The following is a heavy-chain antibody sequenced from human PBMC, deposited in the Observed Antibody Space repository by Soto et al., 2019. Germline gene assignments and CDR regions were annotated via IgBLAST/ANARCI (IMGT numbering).Heavy chain of an antibody. CDR3: ARYYGDNGAAFDI. J-gene: IGHJ3*02. V-gene: IGHV3-11*01. CDR2: ISNRGSTI. CDR1: GFTFSDYY. Sequence: QVQLVESGGGLVKPGGSLRLSCAASGFTFSDYYMSWVRQAPGKGLEWLSFISNRGSTIDYGDIVKGRFTISRDNSKNSLYLQMNSLRVEDTAIYYCARYYGDNGAAFDIWGQGTLVTVSS. D-gene: IGHD4-17*01.